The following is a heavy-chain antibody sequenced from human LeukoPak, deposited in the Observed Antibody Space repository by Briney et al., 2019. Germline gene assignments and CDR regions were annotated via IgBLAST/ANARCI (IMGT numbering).Heavy chain of an antibody. Sequence: PSETLSLTCTVSGGFISSSSYYWGWIRQPPGKGLEWIGSVYYSGSTYYKPSLKSRVTTSVDRSKNQISLKMSSVTAADTAVYYCARHPELLASDIWGQGTMVTVSS. CDR2: VYYSGST. V-gene: IGHV4-39*01. D-gene: IGHD1-7*01. J-gene: IGHJ3*02. CDR3: ARHPELLASDI. CDR1: GGFISSSSYY.